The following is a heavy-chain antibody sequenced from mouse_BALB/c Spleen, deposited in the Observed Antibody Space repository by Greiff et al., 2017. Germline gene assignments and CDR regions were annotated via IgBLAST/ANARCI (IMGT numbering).Heavy chain of an antibody. Sequence: EVMLVESGGGLVQPGGSRKLSCAASGFAFSSYDMSWVRQTPEKRLEWVAYISSGGGSTYYPDTVKGRFTISRDNAKNTLYLQMSSLKSEDTAMYYCARHFITTVVATRYFDYWGQGTTLTVSS. V-gene: IGHV5-12-1*01. D-gene: IGHD1-1*01. CDR3: ARHFITTVVATRYFDY. J-gene: IGHJ2*01. CDR2: ISSGGGST. CDR1: GFAFSSYD.